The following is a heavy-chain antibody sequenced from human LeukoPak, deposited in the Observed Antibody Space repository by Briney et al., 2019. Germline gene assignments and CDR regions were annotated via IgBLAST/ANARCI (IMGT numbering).Heavy chain of an antibody. CDR2: ISSSSSYI. D-gene: IGHD2-2*01. CDR3: ARYMLGYCSSTSCNNWYFDL. Sequence: GGSLRLSCAASGFTFSSYSMNWARQAPGKGLEWVSSISSSSSYIYYADSVKGRFTISRDNAKNSLYLQMNSLRAEDTAVYYCARYMLGYCSSTSCNNWYFDLWGRGTLVTVSS. V-gene: IGHV3-21*01. CDR1: GFTFSSYS. J-gene: IGHJ2*01.